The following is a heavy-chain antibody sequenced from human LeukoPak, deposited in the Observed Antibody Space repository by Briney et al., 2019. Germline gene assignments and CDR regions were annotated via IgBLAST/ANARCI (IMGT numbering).Heavy chain of an antibody. V-gene: IGHV3-48*01. D-gene: IGHD4-11*01. CDR3: ARHSNYAQDDY. J-gene: IGHJ4*02. CDR2: ISTSSSLI. CDR1: GFTFSN. Sequence: GGSLRLSCAASGFTFSNMNWVRQAPGKGLEWVSYISTSSSLIYYADSVKGRFTISRDNAKNSLYLRMNSLRAEDTAVYYCARHSNYAQDDYWGQGTLVTVSS.